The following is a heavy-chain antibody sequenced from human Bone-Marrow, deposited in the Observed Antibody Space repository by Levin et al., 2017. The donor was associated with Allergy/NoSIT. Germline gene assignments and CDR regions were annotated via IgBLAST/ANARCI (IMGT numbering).Heavy chain of an antibody. J-gene: IGHJ4*02. CDR1: GFTFSSDW. CDR2: INSDGSST. D-gene: IGHD6-19*01. V-gene: IGHV3-74*01. CDR3: VRHSSWYFAY. Sequence: GGSLRLSCVASGFTFSSDWMHWVRQAPGKGLVWVSRINSDGSSTTYADSVKGRFTISRDNAKNTLYLQMNSLRAEDTAVYYCVRHSSWYFAYWGQGTLVTVSS.